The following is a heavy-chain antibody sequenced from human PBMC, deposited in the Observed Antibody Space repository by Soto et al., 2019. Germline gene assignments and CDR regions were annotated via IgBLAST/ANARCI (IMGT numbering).Heavy chain of an antibody. D-gene: IGHD2-21*02. CDR3: VSERYGGGGCCSFDF. Sequence: QVQIVQSGPEVKRPGTSVRVSCKTSGFTSTNSAVQWVRQARGQRLEWIGWIIVASGRTNYAREVQERVTIISDTYTATDYMELRGLRSEATAVYYCVSERYGGGGCCSFDFWGQGTMVTVSS. V-gene: IGHV1-58*01. J-gene: IGHJ3*01. CDR1: GFTSTNSA. CDR2: IIVASGRT.